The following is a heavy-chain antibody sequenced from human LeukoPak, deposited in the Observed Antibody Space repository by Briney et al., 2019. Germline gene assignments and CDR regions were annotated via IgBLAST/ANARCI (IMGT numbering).Heavy chain of an antibody. D-gene: IGHD1-1*01. CDR1: GFXFSRYW. CDR3: ARVQTGTTNWFDP. J-gene: IGHJ5*02. Sequence: PGGSLRLSCATSGFXFSRYWISWVRQAPGKGLEWVANIDQDGSGKYYVDSVKGRFTISRDNAKNSLYLQMNSLRAEDTAVYYCARVQTGTTNWFDPWGLGTLVTVSS. CDR2: IDQDGSGK. V-gene: IGHV3-7*04.